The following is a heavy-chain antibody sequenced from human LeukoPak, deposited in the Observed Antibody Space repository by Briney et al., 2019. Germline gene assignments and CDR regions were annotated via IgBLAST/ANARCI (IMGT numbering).Heavy chain of an antibody. CDR2: IYYSGTT. CDR1: GGSINNYY. V-gene: IGHV4-59*08. J-gene: IGHJ4*02. Sequence: PSETLSLTCAISGGSINNYYWSWIRQPPGKGLEWIGYIYYSGTTNYSPSLNSRVNISLDTAKNQFSLRLSSVTAADTAVYYYARQTAKNVDTARFDSWGQGTLVTVSS. CDR3: ARQTAKNVDTARFDS. D-gene: IGHD5-18*01.